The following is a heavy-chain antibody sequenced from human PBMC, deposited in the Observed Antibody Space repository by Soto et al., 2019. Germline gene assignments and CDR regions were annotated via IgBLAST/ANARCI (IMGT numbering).Heavy chain of an antibody. D-gene: IGHD3-10*01. CDR3: ARRFAASMDV. Sequence: SETLSLTCTVSGGSISSSSYYRGWIRQPPGKGLEWIGSIYYSGSTYYNPSLKSRVTISVDTSKNQFSLKLSSVTAADTAVYYCARRFAASMDVWGQGTTVTVSS. J-gene: IGHJ6*02. V-gene: IGHV4-39*01. CDR1: GGSISSSSYY. CDR2: IYYSGST.